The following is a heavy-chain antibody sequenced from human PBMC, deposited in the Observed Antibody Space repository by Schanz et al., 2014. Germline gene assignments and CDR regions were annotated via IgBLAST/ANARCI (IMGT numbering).Heavy chain of an antibody. Sequence: QLQLQESGPGLVKPSETLSLTCTVSGGSISSGESYWGWIRQSPEEGLQYIGSVYFSDTTAYSPSLKGRVTISVDTSKNQFSLMLTSVTAADTAVYFCARHGGYYDVLNSFDIWGQGTLVTVSS. D-gene: IGHD3-16*01. J-gene: IGHJ5*02. CDR3: ARHGGYYDVLNSFDI. CDR1: GGSISSGESY. V-gene: IGHV4-39*01. CDR2: VYFSDTT.